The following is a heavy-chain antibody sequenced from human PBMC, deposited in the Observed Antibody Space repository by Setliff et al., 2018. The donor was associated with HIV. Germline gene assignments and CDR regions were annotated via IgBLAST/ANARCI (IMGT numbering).Heavy chain of an antibody. V-gene: IGHV3-7*05. CDR2: IKQDGSDK. CDR1: GFTFSSFW. J-gene: IGHJ4*02. Sequence: LRLSCAASGFTFSSFWMSWVRQAPGKGLERVANIKQDGSDKFYVDSVKGRFTISRDNAKNSLYLQMNSLRADDTAVYYCAREVSSTPYYFNYWGQGTLVTVSS. CDR3: AREVSSTPYYFNY. D-gene: IGHD2-8*01.